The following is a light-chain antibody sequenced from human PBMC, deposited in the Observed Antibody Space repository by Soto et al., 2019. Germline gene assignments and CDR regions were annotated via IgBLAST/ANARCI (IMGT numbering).Light chain of an antibody. Sequence: ETVLTQSPGTLSLSPGERATLSCRASHSVSSCLAWYQQKPGQAPRLLIYDASNRATGIPARFSGSGSGTDFTLTISSLEPEDFAVYYCQQRSNWPITFGQGTRLEIK. V-gene: IGKV3-11*01. CDR3: QQRSNWPIT. CDR1: HSVSSC. CDR2: DAS. J-gene: IGKJ5*01.